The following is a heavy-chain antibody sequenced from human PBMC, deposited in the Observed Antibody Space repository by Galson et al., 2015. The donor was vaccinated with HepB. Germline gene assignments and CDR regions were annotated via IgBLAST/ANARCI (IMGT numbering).Heavy chain of an antibody. CDR2: IRYDGSNK. D-gene: IGHD6-13*01. V-gene: IGHV3-30*02. Sequence: SLRLSCAASGFTFSSYGMHWVRQAPGKGLEWVAFIRYDGSNKYYADSVKGRFTISRDNSKNTLYLQMNSLRAEDTAVYYCAKDTESSWSRGKFDYWGQGTLVTVSS. CDR3: AKDTESSWSRGKFDY. CDR1: GFTFSSYG. J-gene: IGHJ4*02.